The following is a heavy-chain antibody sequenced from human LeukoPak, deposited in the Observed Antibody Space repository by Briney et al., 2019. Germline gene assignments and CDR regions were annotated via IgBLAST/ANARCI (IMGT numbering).Heavy chain of an antibody. Sequence: GGSLRLSCAASGFTFSSYGMHWVRQAPGKGLEWVAFIRYDGSNKYYADSVKGRFTISRDNSKNTLYLQMNSLRAEDTAVYYCAREGKAAAGTSSEYYYYGMDVWGQGTTVTVSS. CDR1: GFTFSSYG. D-gene: IGHD6-13*01. J-gene: IGHJ6*02. CDR3: AREGKAAAGTSSEYYYYGMDV. V-gene: IGHV3-30*02. CDR2: IRYDGSNK.